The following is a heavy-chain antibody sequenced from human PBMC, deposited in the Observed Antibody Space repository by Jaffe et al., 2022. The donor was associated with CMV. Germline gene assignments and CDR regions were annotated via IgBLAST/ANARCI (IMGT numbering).Heavy chain of an antibody. CDR1: GGSVSSGSYY. J-gene: IGHJ4*02. Sequence: QVQLQESGPGLVKPSETLSLTCTVSGGSVSSGSYYWSWIRQPPGKGLEWIGYIYYSGSTKYNPALKSRVTISVDTSKNQFSLKLSSVTAADTAVYYCARGLRWELPEDWGQGTLVTVSS. D-gene: IGHD1-26*01. CDR2: IYYSGST. V-gene: IGHV4-61*01. CDR3: ARGLRWELPED.